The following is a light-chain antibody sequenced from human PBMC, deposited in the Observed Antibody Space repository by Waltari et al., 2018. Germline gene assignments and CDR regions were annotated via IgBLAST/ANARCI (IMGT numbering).Light chain of an antibody. J-gene: IGLJ1*01. CDR3: GTWDDSLSAEV. Sequence: QSVLTQPPSVSAAPGQKVTISCSSGSSNVGINYVAWYQQRTGTAPKLLIYDSNKRPSGIPDRFSGSQSGTSATLGITGLQTGDEADYYCGTWDDSLSAEVFGTGTKVTVL. V-gene: IGLV1-51*01. CDR2: DSN. CDR1: SSNVGINY.